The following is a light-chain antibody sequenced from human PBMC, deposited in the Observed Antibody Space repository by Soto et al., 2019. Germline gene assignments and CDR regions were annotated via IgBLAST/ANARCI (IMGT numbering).Light chain of an antibody. Sequence: EIVLTQSPGTLSLSPGERATLSCRASQSVSSSYLAWYQQKPGQAPRLLIYGASSMATGIPDRFRGSGSGTDFTLTISRLEPEDFAVYYCQQYGSSLITFGQGTRLEIK. V-gene: IGKV3-20*01. CDR3: QQYGSSLIT. J-gene: IGKJ5*01. CDR2: GAS. CDR1: QSVSSSY.